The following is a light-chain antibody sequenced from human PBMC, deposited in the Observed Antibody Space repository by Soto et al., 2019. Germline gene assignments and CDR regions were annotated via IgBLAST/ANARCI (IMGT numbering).Light chain of an antibody. CDR2: GAS. CDR3: QKYDNAPLT. Sequence: DIQMTQSPSSLSASVGDRVTITCRTSQDIRGSLAWYQQKPGKDPNLLIYGASTLQSGVPSRFTGSGSGTDFTLTINSLQPEDVATYYCQKYDNAPLTFGPGTKVDIK. CDR1: QDIRGS. J-gene: IGKJ3*01. V-gene: IGKV1-27*01.